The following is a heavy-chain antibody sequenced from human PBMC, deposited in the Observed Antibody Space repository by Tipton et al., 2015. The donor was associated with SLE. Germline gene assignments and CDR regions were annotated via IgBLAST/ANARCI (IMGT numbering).Heavy chain of an antibody. Sequence: QLVQSGAEVKQPGSSVKVSCKASGDTFSSYPINWVRQAPGQGLEWVGGGIPIFGTPNYAQKFQGRVTMTTDEPTKTFYMEMSSLTSDDTAVYYCARSGDYFDESGYYPLQHWGQGILVIVSS. CDR3: ARSGDYFDESGYYPLQH. CDR1: GDTFSSYP. J-gene: IGHJ1*01. D-gene: IGHD3-22*01. V-gene: IGHV1-69*05. CDR2: GIPIFGTP.